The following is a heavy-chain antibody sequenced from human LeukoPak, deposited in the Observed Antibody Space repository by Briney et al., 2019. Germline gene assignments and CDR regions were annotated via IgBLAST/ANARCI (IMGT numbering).Heavy chain of an antibody. J-gene: IGHJ4*02. D-gene: IGHD2-2*01. Sequence: QSGGSLRLSCAASGFSFSNYDMHWVRQAPGKGLEWVAIISYDGSQKSYANSVKGRFTISRDNSKNTLYLQMNSLRGEDTAVYFCARERKSSTSMDYWGQGTLVTVSS. CDR1: GFSFSNYD. V-gene: IGHV3-33*05. CDR3: ARERKSSTSMDY. CDR2: ISYDGSQK.